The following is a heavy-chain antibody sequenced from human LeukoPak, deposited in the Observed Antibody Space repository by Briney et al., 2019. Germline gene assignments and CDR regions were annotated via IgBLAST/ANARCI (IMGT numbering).Heavy chain of an antibody. J-gene: IGHJ4*02. CDR2: ISYDGSNK. CDR1: GFTFSSYG. Sequence: GGSLRLSCAASGFTFSSYGMHWVRQAPGKGLEWVAVISYDGSNKYYADSVKGRFTISRDNSKNTLYLQMNSLRAEDTAVYYCAKDHTFYWYGSSGYLDYWGQGTLVTVSS. CDR3: AKDHTFYWYGSSGYLDY. V-gene: IGHV3-30*18. D-gene: IGHD3-22*01.